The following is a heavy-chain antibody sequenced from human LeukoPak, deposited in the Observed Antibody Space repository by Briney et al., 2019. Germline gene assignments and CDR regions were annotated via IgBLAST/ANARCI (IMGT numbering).Heavy chain of an antibody. Sequence: ASVKVSCKASGGTFSSYAISWVRQAPGQGLEWMGRIIPIFGTANYAQKFLGRVTITTDESTSTAYMELSSLRSKDTAVYYCAPHGCSSTSCPSWGQGTLVTVSS. CDR1: GGTFSSYA. J-gene: IGHJ5*02. D-gene: IGHD2-2*01. V-gene: IGHV1-69*05. CDR2: IIPIFGTA. CDR3: APHGCSSTSCPS.